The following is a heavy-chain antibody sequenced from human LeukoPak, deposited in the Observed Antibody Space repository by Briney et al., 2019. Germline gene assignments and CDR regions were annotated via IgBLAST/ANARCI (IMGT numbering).Heavy chain of an antibody. J-gene: IGHJ3*02. V-gene: IGHV4-39*07. CDR1: GGSISSSSYY. CDR2: IYHSGST. D-gene: IGHD3-16*01. Sequence: SETLSLTCTVSGGSISSSSYYWGWIRQPPGKGLEWIGSIYHSGSTYYNPSLKSRVTISVDTSKNQFSLKLSSATAADTAVYYCARDVLGHDAFDIWGQGTMVTVSS. CDR3: ARDVLGHDAFDI.